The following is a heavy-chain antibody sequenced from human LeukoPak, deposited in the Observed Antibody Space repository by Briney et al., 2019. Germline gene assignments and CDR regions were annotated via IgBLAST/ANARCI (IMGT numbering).Heavy chain of an antibody. CDR3: ARGFWSGYHFFDH. V-gene: IGHV3-23*01. D-gene: IGHD3-3*01. CDR1: GFTFSSYV. J-gene: IGHJ4*02. CDR2: ISGRGDFT. Sequence: GGSLRLSCAASGFTFSSYVMSWVRQAPGKGLEWVSTISGRGDFTYYADSVKGRFTISRDNSKNTLYLQMNSLRAEETAVYYCARGFWSGYHFFDHWGQGTLVTVSS.